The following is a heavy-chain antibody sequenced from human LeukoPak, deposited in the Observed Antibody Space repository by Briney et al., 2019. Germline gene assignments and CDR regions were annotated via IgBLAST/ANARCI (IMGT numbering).Heavy chain of an antibody. Sequence: PGGSLRLSCAASGFTFSSYAMSWVRQAPGKGLEWVSAISGSGGSTYYADSVKGRFTISRDNSKNTLYLQMNSLRVEDTAVYYCAKSGSYHWYFDLWGRGTLVTVSS. CDR2: ISGSGGST. V-gene: IGHV3-23*01. CDR3: AKSGSYHWYFDL. CDR1: GFTFSSYA. D-gene: IGHD1-26*01. J-gene: IGHJ2*01.